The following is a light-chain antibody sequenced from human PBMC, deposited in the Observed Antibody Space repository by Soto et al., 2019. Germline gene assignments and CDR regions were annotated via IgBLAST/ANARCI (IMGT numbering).Light chain of an antibody. Sequence: EIVMTQSPATLSVSPGERATLSCRACQSVSSRLAWYQQKPGQAPRLLIYDASTRATGIPGRFSGSGSGTEFTLTISSLQSEDFAVYYGQQYNNWPPWTFGQGTKVEIK. CDR1: QSVSSR. CDR2: DAS. V-gene: IGKV3-15*01. CDR3: QQYNNWPPWT. J-gene: IGKJ1*01.